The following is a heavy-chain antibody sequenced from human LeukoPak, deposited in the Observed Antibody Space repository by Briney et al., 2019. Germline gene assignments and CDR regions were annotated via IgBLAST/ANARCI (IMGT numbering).Heavy chain of an antibody. CDR3: ARGGVDLYYYGSGSYYNRGWFDP. CDR1: GGSFSGYY. J-gene: IGHJ5*02. D-gene: IGHD3-10*01. Sequence: PSETLSLTCAVYGGSFSGYYWSWIRQPPGKGLEWIGEINHSGSTNYNPSLKSRVTISVDTSKNQFSLKLSSVTAADTAVYYCARGGVDLYYYGSGSYYNRGWFDPWGQGTLVTVSS. CDR2: INHSGST. V-gene: IGHV4-34*01.